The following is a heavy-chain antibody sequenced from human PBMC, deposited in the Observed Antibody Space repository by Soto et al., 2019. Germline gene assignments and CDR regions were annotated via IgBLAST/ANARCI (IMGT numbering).Heavy chain of an antibody. CDR3: ARTLYYFDY. Sequence: SETLSRTCTVSGGSISSYYWSWIRQPPGKGLEWIGYIYYSGSTNYNPSLKSRVTISVDTSKNQFSLKLSSVTAADTAVYYCARTLYYFDYWGQGTLVTVSS. J-gene: IGHJ4*02. CDR2: IYYSGST. CDR1: GGSISSYY. V-gene: IGHV4-59*01.